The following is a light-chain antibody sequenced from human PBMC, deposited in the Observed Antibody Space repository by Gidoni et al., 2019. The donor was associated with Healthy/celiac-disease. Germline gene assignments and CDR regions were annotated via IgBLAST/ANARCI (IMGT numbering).Light chain of an antibody. CDR1: QIMSSW. J-gene: IGKJ2*03. CDR3: QQYNSYSS. CDR2: KAS. V-gene: IGKV1-5*03. Sequence: DIQMTQAPSTLSASVGDRVTITCRASQIMSSWLAWYQQKPGTAPQLLIYKASSLESGVPSMCSGSGSGTEFPLTLSRLPPDDFATYYCQQYNSYSSFGQGTQLEIK.